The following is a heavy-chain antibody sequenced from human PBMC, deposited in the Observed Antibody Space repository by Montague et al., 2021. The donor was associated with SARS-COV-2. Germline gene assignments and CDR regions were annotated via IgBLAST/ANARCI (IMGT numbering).Heavy chain of an antibody. CDR1: GGSFSNHY. CDR3: ARGTLSVYMALVVLLGGLYYFDS. Sequence: SETLSLTCAVYGGSFSNHYWSWIRQPPGKGLEWIGESNERGITNXNPSLQSRVTISVDTSKNQFSLRLSSVTAADTAVYYCARGTLSVYMALVVLLGGLYYFDSWGQGTLVAVSS. D-gene: IGHD3-22*01. CDR2: SNERGIT. J-gene: IGHJ4*02. V-gene: IGHV4-34*01.